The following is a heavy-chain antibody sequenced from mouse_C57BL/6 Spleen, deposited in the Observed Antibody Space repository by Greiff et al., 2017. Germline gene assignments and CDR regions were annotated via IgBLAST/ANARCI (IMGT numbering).Heavy chain of an antibody. V-gene: IGHV1-47*01. Sequence: VQLQQSGAELVKPGASVKMSCKASGYTFTTYPIEWMKQNHGKSLEWIGNFHPYNDDTKYNEKFKGKATLTVEKSSSTVYLELSRLTSDDSAVYCCARKDGSSYGWFAYWGQGTLVTVSA. D-gene: IGHD1-1*01. CDR2: FHPYNDDT. CDR1: GYTFTTYP. J-gene: IGHJ3*01. CDR3: ARKDGSSYGWFAY.